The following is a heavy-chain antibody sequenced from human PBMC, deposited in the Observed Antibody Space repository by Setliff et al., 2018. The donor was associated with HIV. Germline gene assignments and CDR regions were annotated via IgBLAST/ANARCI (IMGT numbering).Heavy chain of an antibody. D-gene: IGHD3-16*01. CDR1: GGSISSHY. Sequence: PSETLSLTCTVSGGSISSHYWSWIRQPPGKGLEWIGYIYYSGSTNYNPSLKSRVTMSVDTSKNQFSLKLTSVTAADTAVYYCAETRWGAPVDSWGQGTLVTV. CDR3: AETRWGAPVDS. V-gene: IGHV4-59*08. J-gene: IGHJ4*02. CDR2: IYYSGST.